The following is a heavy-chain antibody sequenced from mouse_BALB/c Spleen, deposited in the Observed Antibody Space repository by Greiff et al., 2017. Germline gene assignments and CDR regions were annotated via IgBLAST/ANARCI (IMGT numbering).Heavy chain of an antibody. CDR1: GYSFTSYD. V-gene: IGHV1S56*01. D-gene: IGHD4-1*01. CDR2: IYPGDGST. CDR3: ASASQTGKNWYFDV. Sequence: QVQLKQSGPELVKPGALVKISCKASGYSFTSYDINWVKQRPGQGLEWIGWIYPGDGSTKYNEKFKGKATLTADKSSSTAYMQLSSLTSENSAVYFCASASQTGKNWYFDVWGAGTTVTVSS. J-gene: IGHJ1*01.